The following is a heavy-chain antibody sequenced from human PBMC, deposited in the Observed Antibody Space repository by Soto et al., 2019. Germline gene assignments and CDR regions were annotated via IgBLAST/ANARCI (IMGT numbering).Heavy chain of an antibody. CDR1: GFRFRSFG. D-gene: IGHD2-21*02. CDR3: ASLGVGDWANYYYYYGMDV. J-gene: IGHJ6*02. CDR2: VTANGGST. V-gene: IGHV3-23*01. Sequence: GGSLRLSCAASGFRFRSFGMHWVRQAPGKGLEWVSAVTANGGSTYSADSVKGRFTISRDNSKNTLFLQMNSLRAEDTAVYYCASLGVGDWANYYYYYGMDVWGQGTTVTVSS.